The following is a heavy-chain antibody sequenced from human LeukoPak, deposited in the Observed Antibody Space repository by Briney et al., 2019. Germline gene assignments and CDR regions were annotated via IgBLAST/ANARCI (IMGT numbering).Heavy chain of an antibody. J-gene: IGHJ4*02. CDR1: GFTFSSYA. Sequence: GGSLRLSCAAPGFTFSSYAMSWVRQAPGKGLECVSVISGSGGSTYYVDSVKGRFTISRDNSKNTLYLQMNSLRAEDTALYYCAKDLSSNSYYFDYWGQGTLVTVSS. V-gene: IGHV3-23*01. D-gene: IGHD6-6*01. CDR2: ISGSGGST. CDR3: AKDLSSNSYYFDY.